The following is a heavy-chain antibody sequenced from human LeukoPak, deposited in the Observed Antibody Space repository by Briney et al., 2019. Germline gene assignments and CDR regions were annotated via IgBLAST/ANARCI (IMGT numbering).Heavy chain of an antibody. J-gene: IGHJ5*02. D-gene: IGHD1-26*01. CDR1: GGSISSGGYY. CDR3: ARVNVGNWFDP. CDR2: IYYSGST. V-gene: IGHV4-31*03. Sequence: SETLSLTCTVSGGSISSGGYYWSWIRQHPGKGLEWIGYIYYSGSTYYNPSLKSRVTISVDTSKNQFSLQLNSVTPEDTAVYYCARVNVGNWFDPWGQGILVTVSS.